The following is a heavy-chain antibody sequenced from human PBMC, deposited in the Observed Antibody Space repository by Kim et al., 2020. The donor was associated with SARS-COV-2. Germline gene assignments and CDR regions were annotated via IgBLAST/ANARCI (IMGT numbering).Heavy chain of an antibody. CDR3: ARVVLVGATLHVYYYYGMDV. V-gene: IGHV3-48*02. D-gene: IGHD1-26*01. Sequence: GGSLRLSCAASGFTFSSYSMNWVRQAPGKGLEWVSYISSSSSTIYYADSVKGRFTISRDNAKNSLYLQMNSLRDEDTAVYYCARVVLVGATLHVYYYYGMDVWGQGTTVTVSS. CDR1: GFTFSSYS. J-gene: IGHJ6*02. CDR2: ISSSSSTI.